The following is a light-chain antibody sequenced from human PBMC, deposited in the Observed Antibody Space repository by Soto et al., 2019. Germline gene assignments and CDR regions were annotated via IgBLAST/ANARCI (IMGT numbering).Light chain of an antibody. CDR1: QGISSY. Sequence: IQLTQSPSSLSASVGDRVTITCRASQGISSYLAWYQQKPGKAPKLLIYAASTLQSGVPSRFSGSGSGTDFTLTISSLQREDFVTYYCQQLNSYPRTFGPGTKVDIK. CDR3: QQLNSYPRT. V-gene: IGKV1-9*01. CDR2: AAS. J-gene: IGKJ3*01.